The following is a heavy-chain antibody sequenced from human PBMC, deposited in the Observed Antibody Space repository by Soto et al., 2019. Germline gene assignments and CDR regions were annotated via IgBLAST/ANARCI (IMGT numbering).Heavy chain of an antibody. Sequence: GGSLRLSCAASGFTFSSYSMNWVRQAPGKGLEWVSSISSSSSYIYYADSVKGRFTISRDNAKNSLYLQMNSLRAEDTAVYYCARDQGHDYRNYQVPISNWGQGTLVTVSS. CDR3: ARDQGHDYRNYQVPISN. D-gene: IGHD4-4*01. CDR1: GFTFSSYS. V-gene: IGHV3-21*01. J-gene: IGHJ4*02. CDR2: ISSSSSYI.